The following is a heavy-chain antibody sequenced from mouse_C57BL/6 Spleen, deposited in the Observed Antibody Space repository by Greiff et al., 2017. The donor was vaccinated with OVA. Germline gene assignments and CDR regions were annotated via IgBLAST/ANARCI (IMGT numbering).Heavy chain of an antibody. V-gene: IGHV5-17*01. D-gene: IGHD2-4*01. CDR2: ISSGSSTT. J-gene: IGHJ3*01. CDR1: GFTFSDYG. CDR3: ARGNYDAACFAY. Sequence: DVHLVESGGGLVKPGGSLKLSCAASGFTFSDYGMHWVRQAPEQGLEWVAYISSGSSTTYYADTVKGRFTISSDNAKNTLFLQMTSLRSEDTAMYYCARGNYDAACFAYWGQGTLVTVAA.